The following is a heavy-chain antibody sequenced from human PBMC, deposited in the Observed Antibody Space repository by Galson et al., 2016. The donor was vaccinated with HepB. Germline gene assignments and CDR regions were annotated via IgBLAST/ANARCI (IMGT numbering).Heavy chain of an antibody. CDR1: GYSLTEIP. J-gene: IGHJ4*02. V-gene: IGHV1-24*01. Sequence: VKVSCKVSGYSLTEIPIHWVRQSPGKGPEWMGGFDPEEGETIYSQTFQGRVTMTEDTSSDTAYMELSSLRSEDSAVYYCARAVVGVDEWGQGTQVIVSS. D-gene: IGHD3-22*01. CDR2: FDPEEGET. CDR3: ARAVVGVDE.